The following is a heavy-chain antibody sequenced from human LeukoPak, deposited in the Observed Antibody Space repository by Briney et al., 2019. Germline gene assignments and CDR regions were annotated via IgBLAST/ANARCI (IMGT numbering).Heavy chain of an antibody. J-gene: IGHJ6*03. CDR3: TSPYGSRSYYYYMDV. CDR1: GFTFSGSA. V-gene: IGHV3-73*01. Sequence: GGSLRLSCAASGFTFSGSAMHWVRQASGKGLEWVGRIRSKANSYATAYAASVKGRFTISRDDSKNTAYLQMNSLKTEDTAVYYCTSPYGSRSYYYYMDVWGKGTTVTVSS. CDR2: IRSKANSYAT. D-gene: IGHD3-22*01.